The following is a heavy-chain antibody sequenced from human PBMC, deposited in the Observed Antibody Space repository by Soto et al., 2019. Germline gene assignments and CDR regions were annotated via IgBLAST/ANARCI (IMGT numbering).Heavy chain of an antibody. CDR3: ARSIECGGDCYTIYYYGMDV. J-gene: IGHJ6*02. D-gene: IGHD2-21*02. V-gene: IGHV4-30-4*01. Sequence: SETLSLTCTVSGGSISSGDYYWSWIRQPPGKGLEWIGYIYYSGSTYYNPSLKSRVTISVDTSKNQFSLKLSSVTAADTAVYYCARSIECGGDCYTIYYYGMDVWGQGTTVTVSS. CDR1: GGSISSGDYY. CDR2: IYYSGST.